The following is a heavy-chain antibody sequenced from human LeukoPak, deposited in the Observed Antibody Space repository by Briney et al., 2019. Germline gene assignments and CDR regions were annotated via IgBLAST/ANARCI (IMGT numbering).Heavy chain of an antibody. CDR3: VKIAAKYYDSSGDDY. J-gene: IGHJ4*02. V-gene: IGHV3-64D*09. D-gene: IGHD3-22*01. CDR2: ISSNGGST. CDR1: GFTFSSYA. Sequence: GGSLRLSCSASGFTFSSYAMHWVRQAPAKGLEYVSAISSNGGSTYYADSVKGRFTISRDNSKNTLYLQMSSLRAEDTAVYYCVKIAAKYYDSSGDDYWGQGTLVTVSS.